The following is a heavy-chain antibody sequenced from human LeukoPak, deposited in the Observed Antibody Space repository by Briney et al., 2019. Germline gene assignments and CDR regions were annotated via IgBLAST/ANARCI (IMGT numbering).Heavy chain of an antibody. Sequence: ASVKVSCKASGGTFSSYAISWVRQAPGQGLEWMGGIIPIFGTANYAQKFQGRVTIIADESTSTAYMELSSLRSEDTAVYYCARESVDFWSGYRLYYFDYWGQGTLATVSS. V-gene: IGHV1-69*01. CDR3: ARESVDFWSGYRLYYFDY. CDR1: GGTFSSYA. D-gene: IGHD3-3*01. J-gene: IGHJ4*02. CDR2: IIPIFGTA.